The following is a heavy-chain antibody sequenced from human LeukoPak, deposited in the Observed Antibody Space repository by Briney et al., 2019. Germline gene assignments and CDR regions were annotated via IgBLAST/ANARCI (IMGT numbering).Heavy chain of an antibody. D-gene: IGHD3-16*01. CDR1: GGSISSYY. V-gene: IGHV4-59*08. Sequence: PSETLSLTCAVSGGSISSYYWSWIRQPPGKGLEWIGYIYYSGSTYYNPSLKSRVTISVDTSKNQFSLKLSSVTAADTAVYYCARAYLGEFLYYFDYWGQGTLVTVSS. CDR2: IYYSGST. J-gene: IGHJ4*02. CDR3: ARAYLGEFLYYFDY.